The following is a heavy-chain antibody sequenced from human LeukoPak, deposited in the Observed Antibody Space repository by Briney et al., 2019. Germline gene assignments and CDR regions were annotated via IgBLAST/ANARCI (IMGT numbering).Heavy chain of an antibody. CDR2: IYHSGST. Sequence: PAETLSLTCTVSGASISNYFWTWLRQPPGEGRQYIGYIYHSGSTDYNPSLKSRVTFSVDTSKNQFSLTLNSVTAADTAVYYCAAAAGRLWYFHLWGRGTLVTVSS. D-gene: IGHD6-13*01. V-gene: IGHV4-59*01. CDR3: AAAAGRLWYFHL. J-gene: IGHJ2*01. CDR1: GASISNYF.